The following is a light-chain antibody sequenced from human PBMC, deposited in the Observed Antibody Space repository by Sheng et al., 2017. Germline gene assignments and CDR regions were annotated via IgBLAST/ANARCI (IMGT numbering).Light chain of an antibody. V-gene: IGKV3D-20*02. CDR2: AAS. J-gene: IGKJ4*01. Sequence: EIVLTQSPGTLSLSPGERATLSCRASQSVSNNYLAWYQQTPGQAPRLFIYAASSRATGIPDRFSGSGSGTDFTLTISSLEPEDFAVYYCQQRSNWPLTFGGGTEVGDQT. CDR1: QSVSNNY. CDR3: QQRSNWPLT.